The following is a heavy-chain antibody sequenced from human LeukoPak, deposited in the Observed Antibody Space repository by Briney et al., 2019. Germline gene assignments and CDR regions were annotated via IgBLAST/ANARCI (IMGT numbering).Heavy chain of an antibody. CDR3: ARTRLTGDPYEAFDI. Sequence: ASVNVSCKAFGYTFTGYYMHWVRQAPGQGLEWMGWINPNSGGTKYAQKFQGGVTMTRDTSITTAYMELTSLEFDDTAVYYCARTRLTGDPYEAFDIWGQGTMVTVSS. D-gene: IGHD7-27*01. CDR1: GYTFTGYY. V-gene: IGHV1-2*02. CDR2: INPNSGGT. J-gene: IGHJ3*02.